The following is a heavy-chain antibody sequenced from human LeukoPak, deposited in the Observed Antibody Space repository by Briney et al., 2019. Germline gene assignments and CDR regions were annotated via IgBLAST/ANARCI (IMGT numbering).Heavy chain of an antibody. CDR1: GYSISSRPYY. CDR3: ARLVGSSWYHEVLLGRDY. V-gene: IGHV4-39*01. CDR2: FSYSGST. J-gene: IGHJ4*02. Sequence: SETLSLTCTVSGYSISSRPYYWGWIRQPPGKGLEWLGSFSYSGSTYYKPSLKSRVTISVDTSKNQFSLKLSSMTAADTAVYYCARLVGSSWYHEVLLGRDYWGQGTLVTVSS. D-gene: IGHD6-13*01.